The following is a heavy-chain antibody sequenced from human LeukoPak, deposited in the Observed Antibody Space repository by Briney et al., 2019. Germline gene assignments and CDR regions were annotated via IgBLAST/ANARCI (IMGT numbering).Heavy chain of an antibody. Sequence: GGSLRLSCAASGFTFSSYGMHWVRQAPGKGLEWVAVISYDGSNKYYADSEKGRFTISRDNSKNTLYLQMNSLRAEDTAVYYCAKGGEGSSWYPYYFDYWGQGTLVTVSS. D-gene: IGHD6-13*01. CDR2: ISYDGSNK. CDR1: GFTFSSYG. J-gene: IGHJ4*02. CDR3: AKGGEGSSWYPYYFDY. V-gene: IGHV3-30*18.